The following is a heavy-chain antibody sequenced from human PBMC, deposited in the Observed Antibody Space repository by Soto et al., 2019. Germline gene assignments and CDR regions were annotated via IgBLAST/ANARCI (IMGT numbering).Heavy chain of an antibody. V-gene: IGHV3-30*18. CDR2: ISSDGSSY. J-gene: IGHJ6*02. Sequence: QVQLLESGGGVVQPGRSLRLSCVASGFTLTNNGMHWVRQAPGQGLEWVAVISSDGSSYYYGDSVRGRFTISRDTSKNTRFLEMNSLTTADTAVYYCAKDRGLAESGTWSHYYSGMDVWGQGTSVTVS. CDR1: GFTLTNNG. D-gene: IGHD1-26*01. CDR3: AKDRGLAESGTWSHYYSGMDV.